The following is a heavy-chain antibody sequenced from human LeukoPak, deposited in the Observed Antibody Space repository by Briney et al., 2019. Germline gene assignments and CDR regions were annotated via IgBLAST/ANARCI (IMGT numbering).Heavy chain of an antibody. CDR2: IDPDASAS. V-gene: IGHV3-74*01. CDR1: GFTFSSYW. Sequence: GGSLRLSCAASGFTFSSYWMHWVRQVPGEGLVWVSRIDPDASASTYADSVKGRFTISKDNAKNTLWLQMNSLRADDTAVYYCAREPYYYDSSGYLGYGMDVWGQGTTVTVS. D-gene: IGHD3-22*01. CDR3: AREPYYYDSSGYLGYGMDV. J-gene: IGHJ6*02.